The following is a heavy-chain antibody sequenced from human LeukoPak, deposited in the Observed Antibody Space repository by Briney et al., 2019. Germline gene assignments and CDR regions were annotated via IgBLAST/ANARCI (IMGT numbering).Heavy chain of an antibody. CDR2: IYHSGST. J-gene: IGHJ5*02. CDR1: GGSFSGYY. V-gene: IGHV4-34*01. D-gene: IGHD3-10*01. CDR3: ARGEITMVRGVIFPELPNWFDP. Sequence: SETLSLTCAVYGGSFSGYYWSWIRQPPGKGLEWIGYIYHSGSTYYNPSLKSRVTISVDRSKNQFSLKLSSVTAADTAVYYCARGEITMVRGVIFPELPNWFDPWGQGTLVTVSS.